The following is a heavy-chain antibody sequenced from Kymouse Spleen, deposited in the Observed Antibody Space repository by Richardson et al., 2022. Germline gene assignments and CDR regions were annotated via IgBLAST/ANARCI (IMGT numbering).Heavy chain of an antibody. D-gene: IGHD5-12*01. Sequence: QVQLQQWGAGLLKPSETLSLTCAVYGGSFSGYYWSWIRQPPGKGLEWIGEINHSGSTNYNPSLKSRVTISVDTSKNQFSLKLSSVTAADTAVYYCARGGGVATMGIVGAVYFDYWGQGTLVTVSS. V-gene: IGHV4-34*01. CDR2: INHSGST. CDR3: ARGGGVATMGIVGAVYFDY. J-gene: IGHJ4*02. CDR1: GGSFSGYY.